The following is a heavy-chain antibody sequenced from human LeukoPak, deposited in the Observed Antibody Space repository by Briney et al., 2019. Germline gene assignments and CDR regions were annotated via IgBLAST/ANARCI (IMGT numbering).Heavy chain of an antibody. CDR2: ISGSGGST. J-gene: IGHJ4*02. D-gene: IGHD2-2*01. Sequence: GGSLRLSCAVSGFTFSSYAMSWVRQAPGKGLEWVSAISGSGGSTYYADSVKGRFTISRDNSKNTLYLQMNSLRAEDTAVYYCAKESCSSTSCYASADYWGQGTLVTVSS. CDR1: GFTFSSYA. V-gene: IGHV3-23*01. CDR3: AKESCSSTSCYASADY.